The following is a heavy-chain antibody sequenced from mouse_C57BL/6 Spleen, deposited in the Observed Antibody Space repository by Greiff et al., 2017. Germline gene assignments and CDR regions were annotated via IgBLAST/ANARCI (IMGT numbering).Heavy chain of an antibody. CDR2: INPNYGTT. J-gene: IGHJ2*01. Sequence: VQLQQSGPELVKPGASVKISCKASGYSFTDYNMNWVKQSTGKSLEWIGVINPNYGTTSYNQKFKGKATLTVDQSSSTTYMQLNSLASEDSAVYYCSGGPYYGSSSDYWGQGTTLTVSS. V-gene: IGHV1-39*01. CDR1: GYSFTDYN. D-gene: IGHD1-1*01. CDR3: SGGPYYGSSSDY.